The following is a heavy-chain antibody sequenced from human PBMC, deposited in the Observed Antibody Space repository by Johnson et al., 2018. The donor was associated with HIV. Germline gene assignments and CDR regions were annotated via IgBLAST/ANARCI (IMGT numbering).Heavy chain of an antibody. CDR3: ARDSTPWGGDYVDYAFDI. V-gene: IGHV3-11*04. CDR1: GFVFSDSH. D-gene: IGHD4-17*01. Sequence: QVQLVESGGDLVKPGGSLRVSCLASGFVFSDSHMSWIRQAPGKGLEWISYISSSGSNKYYADSVKGRFTISRDNAKNSLYLQMNSLRAEDTAGYYCARDSTPWGGDYVDYAFDIWGQGTMVTVSS. J-gene: IGHJ3*02. CDR2: ISSSGSNK.